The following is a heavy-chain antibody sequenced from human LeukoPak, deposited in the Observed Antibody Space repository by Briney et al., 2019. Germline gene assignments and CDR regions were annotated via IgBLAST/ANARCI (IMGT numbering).Heavy chain of an antibody. CDR3: ARAVGNYYGSGRYWYFDL. Sequence: PGGSLRLSCAASGFAFSRYSMNWVRQAPGKGLEWVSYMSSSDGTIYYADSVKGRLTISRDNAKNSLYLQMNSLRAEDTAVYYCARAVGNYYGSGRYWYFDLWGRGTLVTVSS. V-gene: IGHV3-48*01. CDR2: MSSSDGTI. D-gene: IGHD3-10*01. CDR1: GFAFSRYS. J-gene: IGHJ2*01.